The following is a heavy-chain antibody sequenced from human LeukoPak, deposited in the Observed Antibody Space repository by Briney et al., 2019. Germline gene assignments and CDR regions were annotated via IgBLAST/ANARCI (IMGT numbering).Heavy chain of an antibody. D-gene: IGHD3-10*01. CDR2: IYYSGST. J-gene: IGHJ4*02. V-gene: IGHV4-30-4*01. CDR3: ARDYGSGNTYFDY. CDR1: GGSINTGDYY. Sequence: SETLSLTCTVSGGSINTGDYYWSWIRQPPGKGLEWIGYIYYSGSTYYNPSLKSRITISVDTSKNQFSLKLSSVTAADTAVYYCARDYGSGNTYFDYWGQGTLVTVSS.